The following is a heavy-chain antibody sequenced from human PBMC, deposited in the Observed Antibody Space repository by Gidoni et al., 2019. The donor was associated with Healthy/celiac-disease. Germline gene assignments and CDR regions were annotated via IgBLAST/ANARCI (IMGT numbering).Heavy chain of an antibody. J-gene: IGHJ4*02. Sequence: QVQLVASGGGVVQPGRSLRLSCAASGFTFSSYGMHWVRQAPGKGLEWVAVIWYDGSNKYYADSVKGRFTITRDNSKNTLYLQMNSLRAEDTAVYYCARDHVDHHSPAGTGDYWGQGTLVTVSS. V-gene: IGHV3-33*01. D-gene: IGHD1-1*01. CDR1: GFTFSSYG. CDR3: ARDHVDHHSPAGTGDY. CDR2: IWYDGSNK.